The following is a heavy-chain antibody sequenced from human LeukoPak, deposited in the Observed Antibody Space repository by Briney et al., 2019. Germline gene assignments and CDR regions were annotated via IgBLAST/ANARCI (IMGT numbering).Heavy chain of an antibody. V-gene: IGHV3-33*08. CDR2: IWYDGSNK. CDR1: GFTFSSYA. D-gene: IGHD3-3*01. Sequence: GGSLRLSCAASGFTFSSYAMSWVRQAPGKGLEWVAVIWYDGSNKYYAGSVKGRFTISRDNSKNTLYLQMNSLRAEDTAVYYCARAGDYYDFWSGYYHDAFDIWGQGTMVTVSS. J-gene: IGHJ3*02. CDR3: ARAGDYYDFWSGYYHDAFDI.